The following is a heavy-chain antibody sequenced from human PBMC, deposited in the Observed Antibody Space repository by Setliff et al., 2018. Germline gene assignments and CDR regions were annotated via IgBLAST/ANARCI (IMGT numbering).Heavy chain of an antibody. CDR2: ISAYNGNA. Sequence: VASVKVSCKASGYTFTSYGISWVRQAPGQGLEWMGWISAYNGNANYAQKLQGRLTMTTDTSTSTAYMELRSLRSDDTAVYYCARSPPTVVVTAIRAIFDYWGQGTLVTVSS. CDR3: ARSPPTVVVTAIRAIFDY. D-gene: IGHD2-21*02. CDR1: GYTFTSYG. V-gene: IGHV1-18*01. J-gene: IGHJ4*02.